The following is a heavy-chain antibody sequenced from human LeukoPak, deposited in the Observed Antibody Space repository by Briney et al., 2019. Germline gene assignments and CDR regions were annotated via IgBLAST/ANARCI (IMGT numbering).Heavy chain of an antibody. CDR2: IHDTGST. CDR3: ARGTNAATGEFDY. V-gene: IGHV4-30-2*01. CDR1: RGSFSSGAYA. Sequence: SETLSLTCAVSRGSFSSGAYAWTWIRQPPGKGLEWIGYIHDTGSTCYKPSLKSRLTMSVDRSKNHFSLQLTSVTAADTAVYFCARGTNAATGEFDYWGQGILVTVSS. D-gene: IGHD7-27*01. J-gene: IGHJ4*02.